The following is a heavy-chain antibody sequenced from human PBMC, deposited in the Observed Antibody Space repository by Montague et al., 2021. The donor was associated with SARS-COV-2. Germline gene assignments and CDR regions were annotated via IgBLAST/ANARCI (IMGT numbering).Heavy chain of an antibody. CDR2: ISTSAYTT. CDR1: GFTFSNYD. D-gene: IGHD3-16*02. CDR3: TRDYRSIVGDGLDI. J-gene: IGHJ3*02. V-gene: IGHV3-48*03. Sequence: SLRLSCPASGFTFSNYDMNWVRQAPGKGPEWISYISTSAYTTSYAGSVKGRFTISRDNGKNSLYLQMNSLRVEDTAVYYCTRDYRSIVGDGLDIWGQGTKVTVS.